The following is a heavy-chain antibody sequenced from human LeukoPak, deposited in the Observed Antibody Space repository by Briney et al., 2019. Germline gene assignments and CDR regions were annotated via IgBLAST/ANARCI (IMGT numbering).Heavy chain of an antibody. D-gene: IGHD6-19*01. CDR3: AKSLYSSGWYGDY. J-gene: IGHJ4*02. CDR2: IRYDGSNK. CDR1: GFTFSSYG. V-gene: IGHV3-30*02. Sequence: GGSLRLSCAASGFTFSSYGMHWVRQAPDKGLEWVAFIRYDGSNKYYADSVKGRFTLSRDNSKNTLYLQMNSLRAEDTAVYYCAKSLYSSGWYGDYWGQGTLVTVSS.